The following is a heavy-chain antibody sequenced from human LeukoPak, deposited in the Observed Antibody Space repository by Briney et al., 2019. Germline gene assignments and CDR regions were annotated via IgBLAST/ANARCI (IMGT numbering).Heavy chain of an antibody. J-gene: IGHJ6*04. D-gene: IGHD1-26*01. CDR1: GYTFTNYG. Sequence: ASVNVSCKASGYTFTNYGISWVRQAPGQGLEWMGWISAYNGNTIYAQKLQGRVTMTTDTSTSTAYMELRSLRSDDTAVYYCARDRWEFRLAGDVWGKRTTVTVSS. V-gene: IGHV1-18*01. CDR2: ISAYNGNT. CDR3: ARDRWEFRLAGDV.